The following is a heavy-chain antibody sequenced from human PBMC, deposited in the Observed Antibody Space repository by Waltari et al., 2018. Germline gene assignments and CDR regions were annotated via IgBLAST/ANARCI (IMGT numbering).Heavy chain of an antibody. Sequence: EAQLMESGGGLVQPVGCLRLPCAASGVSLSAHWMTWVRRATGKGLEWVANIKWDGSAAWYAESMSGRFIISRDNAKNSVFLQMSSPTADDTATYYCARGSAAYVRFWDLWGQGTVVTVSS. CDR1: GVSLSAHW. D-gene: IGHD3-10*02. CDR3: ARGSAAYVRFWDL. CDR2: IKWDGSAA. V-gene: IGHV3-7*03. J-gene: IGHJ5*02.